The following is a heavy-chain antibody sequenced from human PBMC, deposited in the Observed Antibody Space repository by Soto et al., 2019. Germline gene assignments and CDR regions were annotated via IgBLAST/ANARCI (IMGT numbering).Heavy chain of an antibody. Sequence: PSETLSLTCAVYGGSFSGYYWSWIRQPPGKGLEWIGEINHSGSTNYNPSLKSRVTISVDTSKNQFSLKLSSVTAADTAVYYCARHIAVAGDLDYWGQGTLVTVSS. V-gene: IGHV4-34*01. D-gene: IGHD6-19*01. CDR3: ARHIAVAGDLDY. CDR2: INHSGST. J-gene: IGHJ4*02. CDR1: GGSFSGYY.